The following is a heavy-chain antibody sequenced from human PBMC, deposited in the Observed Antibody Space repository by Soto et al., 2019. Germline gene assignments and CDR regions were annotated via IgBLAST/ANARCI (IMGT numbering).Heavy chain of an antibody. D-gene: IGHD2-2*02. J-gene: IGHJ6*02. V-gene: IGHV4-34*01. CDR2: INHSGST. Sequence: SETLSLTCAVYGGSFSGYYWSWIRQPPGKGLEWIGEINHSGSTNYNPSLKSRVTISVDTSKNQFSLKLSSVTAADTAVYYCARGPTLYCSSTSCYSPYYYYGMDVWGQGTTVTVYS. CDR1: GGSFSGYY. CDR3: ARGPTLYCSSTSCYSPYYYYGMDV.